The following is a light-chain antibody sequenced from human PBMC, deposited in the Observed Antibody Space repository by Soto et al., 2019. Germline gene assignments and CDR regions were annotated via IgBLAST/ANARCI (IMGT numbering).Light chain of an antibody. V-gene: IGKV3-11*01. CDR2: DAS. J-gene: IGKJ3*01. Sequence: IVLTQSPTTLSLSPGERATLSCRASQSINSYLAWYQQKPGQAPRLLMYDASNRATGIPARFSGSGSGTDFTLTISSLEPEDSAVYYCQQRSNGFTFGPGTKVDIK. CDR3: QQRSNGFT. CDR1: QSINSY.